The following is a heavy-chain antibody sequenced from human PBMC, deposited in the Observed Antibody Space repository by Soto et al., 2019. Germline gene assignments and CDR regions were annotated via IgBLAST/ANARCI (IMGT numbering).Heavy chain of an antibody. J-gene: IGHJ5*02. D-gene: IGHD1-20*01. CDR1: GGSISSGDYY. Sequence: QVQLQESGPGLVKPSQTLSLTCTVSGGSISSGDYYWSWIRQPPGKGLEWIGYIYYSGSTYYNPSLKSRVTISVDTSKNQFSRKLSSVTAADTAVYYCARGGFGGYNWNWFDPWGQGTLVTVSS. CDR2: IYYSGST. CDR3: ARGGFGGYNWNWFDP. V-gene: IGHV4-30-4*01.